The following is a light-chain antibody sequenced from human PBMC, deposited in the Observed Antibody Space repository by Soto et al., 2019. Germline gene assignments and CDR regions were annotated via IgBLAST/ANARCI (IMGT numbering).Light chain of an antibody. V-gene: IGKV3-15*01. CDR2: GAS. CDR1: QSVSNDF. CDR3: QQYNNWPPT. J-gene: IGKJ5*01. Sequence: EIVMTQSPATLSVSPGERATLSCRASQSVSNDFLAWYQQKPGQAPRPLIYGASTRATGIPARFSGSGSGTEFTLTISSLQSEDFAVYYCQQYNNWPPTFGQGTRLE.